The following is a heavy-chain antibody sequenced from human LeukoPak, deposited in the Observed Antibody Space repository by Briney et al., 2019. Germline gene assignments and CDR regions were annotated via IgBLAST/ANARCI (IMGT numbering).Heavy chain of an antibody. J-gene: IGHJ4*02. CDR2: IKQDGTEK. CDR3: ARAQDCRGETCHFDY. Sequence: GGSLRLSCAASGFTFSSKWMSWVRQAPGRGLEWVANIKQDGTEKYYADSVKGRFTISRDNAKNSLYLQMNSLRAEDTAVYSCARAQDCRGETCHFDYWGQGTLVTVSS. CDR1: GFTFSSKW. V-gene: IGHV3-7*05. D-gene: IGHD2-15*01.